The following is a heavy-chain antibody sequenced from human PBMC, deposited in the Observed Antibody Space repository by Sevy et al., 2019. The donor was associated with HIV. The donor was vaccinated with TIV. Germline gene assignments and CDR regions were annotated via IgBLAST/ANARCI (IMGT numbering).Heavy chain of an antibody. J-gene: IGHJ4*02. CDR2: ISWNSGSI. D-gene: IGHD6-13*01. V-gene: IGHV3-9*01. CDR3: AKDMGYGSTYFDY. CDR1: GFTFDDYA. Sequence: GGSLRLSCAASGFTFDDYAMHWVRQAPGKGLEWVSGISWNSGSIGYADSVNGRFTISRDNAKNSLYLQMNSLRAEDTALYYCAKDMGYGSTYFDYWGQGTLVTVSS.